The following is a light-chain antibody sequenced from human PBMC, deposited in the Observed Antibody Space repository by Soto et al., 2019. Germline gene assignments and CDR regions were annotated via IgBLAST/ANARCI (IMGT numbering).Light chain of an antibody. V-gene: IGKV1-5*01. CDR1: QSISNW. J-gene: IGKJ4*01. CDR2: HAS. CDR3: LSGHSRP. Sequence: DIQMTQSPSTLPPSVGDRVTITCRASQSISNWLAWYQQKPGTAPKVLIYHASNLQSGVPSRFSGSGSGTDFTLTISSLQPEDFASYFCLSGHSRPFGGGTKVDI.